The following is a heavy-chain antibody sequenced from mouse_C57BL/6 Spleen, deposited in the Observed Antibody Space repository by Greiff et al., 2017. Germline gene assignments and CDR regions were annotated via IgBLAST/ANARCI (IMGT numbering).Heavy chain of an antibody. D-gene: IGHD2-4*01. CDR2: IRNKANGYTT. J-gene: IGHJ1*03. V-gene: IGHV7-3*01. CDR1: GFTFTDYY. Sequence: EVMLVESGGGLVQPGGSLSLSCAASGFTFTDYYMRWVRQPPGKALEWLGFIRNKANGYTTENSASVKGRFTISRDNSQSILYLQMNALRAEDSANYYCARSAWDDYDLYWYFDVWGTGTTVTVSS. CDR3: ARSAWDDYDLYWYFDV.